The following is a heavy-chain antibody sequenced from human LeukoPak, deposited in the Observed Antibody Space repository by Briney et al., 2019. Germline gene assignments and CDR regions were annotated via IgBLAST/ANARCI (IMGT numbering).Heavy chain of an antibody. V-gene: IGHV3-23*01. Sequence: PGGSLRLSCAGSGFTLSSYAMSWVRQAPGKGLEWVSAIGGSGETTKYADSVKGRFTISRDNSKNTLYLQVNSLRAEDTAIYFCARDPHDFWSGFSYYLDYWGQGTLVTVSS. CDR1: GFTLSSYA. D-gene: IGHD3-3*01. CDR2: IGGSGETT. J-gene: IGHJ4*02. CDR3: ARDPHDFWSGFSYYLDY.